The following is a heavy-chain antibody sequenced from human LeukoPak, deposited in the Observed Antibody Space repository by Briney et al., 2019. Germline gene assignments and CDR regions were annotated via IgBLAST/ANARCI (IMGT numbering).Heavy chain of an antibody. J-gene: IGHJ4*02. V-gene: IGHV4-39*01. Sequence: PSQTLSLTCTVSGGSISSGGYYWGWIRQPPGKGLEWIGSIYYSGSTYYNPSLKSRVTISVDTSKNQFSLKLSSVTAADTAVYYCARPAPSLRRDGEPEFDYWGQGTLVTVSS. CDR2: IYYSGST. CDR1: GGSISSGGYY. CDR3: ARPAPSLRRDGEPEFDY. D-gene: IGHD2-21*01.